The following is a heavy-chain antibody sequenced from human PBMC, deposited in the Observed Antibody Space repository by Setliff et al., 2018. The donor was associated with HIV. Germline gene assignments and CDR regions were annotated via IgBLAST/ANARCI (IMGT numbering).Heavy chain of an antibody. D-gene: IGHD3-22*01. CDR3: ARGLSFYDPGGFDY. V-gene: IGHV4-59*06. CDR2: IYYSGSA. J-gene: IGHJ4*02. Sequence: SETLSLTCTVSGGSISNHYWNWIRQHPGKGLEWIGYIYYSGSAYYNPSLKSRVTISIDTSKNHFSLKLTSVTAADTAVYYCARGLSFYDPGGFDYWGQGTLVTVSS. CDR1: GGSISNHY.